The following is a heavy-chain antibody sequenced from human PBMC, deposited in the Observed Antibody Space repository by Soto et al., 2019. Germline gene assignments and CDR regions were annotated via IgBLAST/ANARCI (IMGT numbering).Heavy chain of an antibody. CDR1: GYTFTSYY. CDR3: ARGLFQLSKKEAGY. J-gene: IGHJ4*02. CDR2: INPSGGST. V-gene: IGHV1-46*03. D-gene: IGHD2-21*01. Sequence: QVQLVQSGAEVKKPGASVKVSCKASGYTFTSYYMHWVRQAPGQGLEWMGIINPSGGSTSYAQKYQGRVNVTRETSTITVCMERSSLGSEATAVYYCARGLFQLSKKEAGYWGQGTLVTVSA.